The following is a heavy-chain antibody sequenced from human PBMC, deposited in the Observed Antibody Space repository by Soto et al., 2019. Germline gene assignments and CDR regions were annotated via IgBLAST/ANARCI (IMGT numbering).Heavy chain of an antibody. CDR1: GFSFSTYT. Sequence: XVCLTLSCAACGFSFSTYTKIWVRQAPGKGLEWVSSISTTSSYIYYTVSVKGRFTISRDNAKNSLYLQMNSLRVEDTAVYSCAWPGGFDPWGQRTLVTVSS. CDR3: AWPGGFDP. V-gene: IGHV3-21*01. CDR2: ISTTSSYI. D-gene: IGHD3-10*01. J-gene: IGHJ5*02.